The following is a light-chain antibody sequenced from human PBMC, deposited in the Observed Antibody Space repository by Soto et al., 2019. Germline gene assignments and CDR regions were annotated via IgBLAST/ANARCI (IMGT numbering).Light chain of an antibody. Sequence: QSALTQPPSASGSPGQSVTISCTGTSSDVGGYNYASWYQQHPGKAPKLMIYEVSKRPSGVPDRFSGSKSGNTASLTVSGLQAEDEADYYCSSYAGSNIWVFGTGTKLTVL. J-gene: IGLJ1*01. CDR1: SSDVGGYNY. CDR3: SSYAGSNIWV. V-gene: IGLV2-8*01. CDR2: EVS.